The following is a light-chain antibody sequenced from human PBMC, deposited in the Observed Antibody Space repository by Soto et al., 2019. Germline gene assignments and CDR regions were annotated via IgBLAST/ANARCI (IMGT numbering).Light chain of an antibody. Sequence: DIQMTQSPSSLSASVGDRVTITCRASQDISNYLAWYQQKPGKVPKLLIYAASTLQSGVPSRFSGSGSGTDFTLTIRSLQPEDVATYYCQKYNSAPPITFGPGTKVDIK. J-gene: IGKJ3*01. CDR2: AAS. CDR3: QKYNSAPPIT. CDR1: QDISNY. V-gene: IGKV1-27*01.